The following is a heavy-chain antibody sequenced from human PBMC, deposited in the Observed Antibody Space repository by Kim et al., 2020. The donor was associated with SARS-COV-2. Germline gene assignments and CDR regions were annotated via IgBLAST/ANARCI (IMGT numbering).Heavy chain of an antibody. CDR2: IYYSGST. V-gene: IGHV4-59*01. Sequence: SETLSLTCTVSGGSISSYYWSWIRQPPGKGLEWIGYIYYSGSTNYNPSLKSRVTISVDTSKNQFSLKLSSVTAADTAVYYCARVWEGYCSGGSCYLAAPANYYYYYGMDVWGQGTTVTVSS. J-gene: IGHJ6*02. CDR1: GGSISSYY. CDR3: ARVWEGYCSGGSCYLAAPANYYYYYGMDV. D-gene: IGHD2-15*01.